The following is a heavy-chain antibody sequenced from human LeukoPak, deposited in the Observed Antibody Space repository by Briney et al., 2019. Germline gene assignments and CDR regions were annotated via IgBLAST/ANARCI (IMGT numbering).Heavy chain of an antibody. Sequence: GRALRLSCAASEFTFRTYGMHWVRQAPGKGLEWVAVISYDGSYKFYADSVKGRFTISRDNSKSTLYQQMNSLRAEDTAIYYCAKDRYSSLNEIDYWGQGTLVTVSS. CDR3: AKDRYSSLNEIDY. D-gene: IGHD6-19*01. J-gene: IGHJ4*02. V-gene: IGHV3-30*18. CDR1: EFTFRTYG. CDR2: ISYDGSYK.